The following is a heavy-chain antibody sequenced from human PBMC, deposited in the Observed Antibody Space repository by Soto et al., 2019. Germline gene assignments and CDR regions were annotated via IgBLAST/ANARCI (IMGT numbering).Heavy chain of an antibody. CDR1: GYTFTSYG. J-gene: IGHJ6*02. CDR3: ARDFGVATTQHYYYGMDV. CDR2: ISAYNGNT. V-gene: IGHV1-18*01. D-gene: IGHD5-12*01. Sequence: ASVKVSCKASGYTFTSYGISWVRQAPGQGLEWMGWISAYNGNTNYAQKLQGRVTMTTDTSTSTAYMELRSLRSDDTAVYYCARDFGVATTQHYYYGMDVWGEGTTCTVSS.